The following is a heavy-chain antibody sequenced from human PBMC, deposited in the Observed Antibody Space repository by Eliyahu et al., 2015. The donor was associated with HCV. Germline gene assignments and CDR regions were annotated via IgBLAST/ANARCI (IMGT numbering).Heavy chain of an antibody. V-gene: IGHV4-59*01. D-gene: IGHD5-12*01. Sequence: QVQLQESGPGLVEASETLSLTCTVSGGSLSSFYWSWIRQPPGKGLEWIGYIYHSGSTNYNPSLKSRVTMSVDTSKNQFSLKLSSLTAADTAVYYCARGRRDSGYDYYFDYWGQGTLVTVSS. J-gene: IGHJ4*02. CDR2: IYHSGST. CDR3: ARGRRDSGYDYYFDY. CDR1: GGSLSSFY.